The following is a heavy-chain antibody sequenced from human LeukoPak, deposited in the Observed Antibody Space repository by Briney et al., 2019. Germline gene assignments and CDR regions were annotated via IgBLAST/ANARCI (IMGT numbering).Heavy chain of an antibody. CDR3: ARERPDCSSTSCQGLWCFEI. CDR2: INHSGST. Sequence: PSETLSLTCAVYGWSFSDYFWSWIRQPPGKGLEWIGEINHSGSTNYNPFLKSRVTISVHTSKNQFSLKLCSVTAADTAVYYCARERPDCSSTSCQGLWCFEIWGQGKMVTVSS. J-gene: IGHJ3*02. CDR1: GWSFSDYF. D-gene: IGHD2-2*01. V-gene: IGHV4-34*01.